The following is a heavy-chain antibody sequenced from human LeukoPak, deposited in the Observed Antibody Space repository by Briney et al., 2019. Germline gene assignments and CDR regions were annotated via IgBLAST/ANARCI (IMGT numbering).Heavy chain of an antibody. D-gene: IGHD4-17*01. Sequence: SETLSLTCTVSGGSITSYYWTWIRQPPGKGLEWIGYIYYSGSTSYNPSLKSRVTISVDTSKNQFSLKLSSVTAADTAVYYCARGTVTTSMKAFDIWGQGTMVTVSS. CDR1: GGSITSYY. J-gene: IGHJ3*02. CDR2: IYYSGST. CDR3: ARGTVTTSMKAFDI. V-gene: IGHV4-59*01.